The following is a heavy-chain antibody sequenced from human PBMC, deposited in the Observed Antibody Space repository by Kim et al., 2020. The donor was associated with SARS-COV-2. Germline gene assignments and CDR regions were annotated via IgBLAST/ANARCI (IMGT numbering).Heavy chain of an antibody. J-gene: IGHJ4*02. D-gene: IGHD5-12*01. V-gene: IGHV3-30*02. CDR3: AKQSRDGYNVNY. Sequence: YYADSVKGRFTISRDNSRNTLYLQMNSLRAEDTAVYYCAKQSRDGYNVNYWGQGTLVTVSS.